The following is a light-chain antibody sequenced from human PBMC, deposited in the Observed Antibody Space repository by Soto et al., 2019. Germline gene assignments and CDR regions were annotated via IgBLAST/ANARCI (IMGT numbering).Light chain of an antibody. CDR1: QDISNY. V-gene: IGKV1-33*01. Sequence: DIQMTQSPSSLSASVGDRVTITCQASQDISNYLNWYQQKPGKAPKLLIYDASNLETGVPSRFSGSGSGTYFTFTISSLQPEDLATDYCPQYDNLALTFGGGTKVEIK. J-gene: IGKJ4*01. CDR2: DAS. CDR3: PQYDNLALT.